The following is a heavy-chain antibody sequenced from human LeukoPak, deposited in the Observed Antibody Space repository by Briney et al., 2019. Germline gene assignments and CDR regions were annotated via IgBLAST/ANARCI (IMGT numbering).Heavy chain of an antibody. V-gene: IGHV4-59*01. CDR3: ARAIVVVPAAKIHFDY. Sequence: SETLSLTCTVSGGSINNYYWSWIRQPPGKGLEWIGYIYYSGSTNYNPSLKSRVTISVDTSKSQFSLKLSSVTAADTAVYYCARAIVVVPAAKIHFDYWGQGTLVTVSS. CDR2: IYYSGST. J-gene: IGHJ4*02. D-gene: IGHD2-2*01. CDR1: GGSINNYY.